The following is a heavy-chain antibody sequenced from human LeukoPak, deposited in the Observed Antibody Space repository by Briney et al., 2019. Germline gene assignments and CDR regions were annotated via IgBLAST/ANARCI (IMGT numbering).Heavy chain of an antibody. CDR3: ARVRGGNRGDAFDI. CDR1: GLTLSNYW. J-gene: IGHJ3*02. D-gene: IGHD4-23*01. Sequence: PGGSLRLSCVAPGLTLSNYWMGWVRQAPGKGLDWVSSISGSGAGTYYADSVKGRFTISRDNSKNTLYVQMKSLGAEDTALYYCARVRGGNRGDAFDIWGQGTMVTVSS. V-gene: IGHV3-23*01. CDR2: ISGSGAGT.